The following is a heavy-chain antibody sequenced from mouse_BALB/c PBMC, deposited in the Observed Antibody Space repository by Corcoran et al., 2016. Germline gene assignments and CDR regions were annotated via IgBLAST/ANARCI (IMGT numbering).Heavy chain of an antibody. Sequence: QVTLKESGPGILQPSQTLSLTCSFSGFSLSTSGMGVSWIRQPSGKGLEWLAHIYWDDDKRYNPSRKSRLTISKDTSRNQVFLKITSVDTADTATYYCARDSSGWFAYWGQGTLVTVSA. J-gene: IGHJ3*01. V-gene: IGHV8-12*01. CDR2: IYWDDDK. CDR3: ARDSSGWFAY. D-gene: IGHD3-2*01. CDR1: GFSLSTSGMG.